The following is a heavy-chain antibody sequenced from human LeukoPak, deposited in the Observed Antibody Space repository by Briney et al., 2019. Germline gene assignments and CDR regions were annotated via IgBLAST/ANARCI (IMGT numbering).Heavy chain of an antibody. D-gene: IGHD4/OR15-4a*01. CDR2: IKPDGSQK. CDR3: ASDLNGAGG. J-gene: IGHJ4*02. V-gene: IGHV3-7*01. CDR1: GLSFSGTW. Sequence: GGSLRLSCAASGLSFSGTWMTWVRQAPGKGLECVANIKPDGSQKYYLDSVKGRFTVSRDNAKNSLYLQMNSLRVEDTAIYFCASDLNGAGGWGQGTLVTVSS.